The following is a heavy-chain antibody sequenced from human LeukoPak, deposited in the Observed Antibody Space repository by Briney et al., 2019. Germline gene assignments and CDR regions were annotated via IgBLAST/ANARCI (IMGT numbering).Heavy chain of an antibody. Sequence: SETLSLTCGIDGGSFSGHFWSWIRQPPGKGLEWIGEINHSGSATYNPSLKSRVTISVDTTRKHFSLELSSVTAADTAVYYCARGGLFVVVPAAIRKNRFDPWGQGTLVTVSS. V-gene: IGHV4-34*01. CDR2: INHSGSA. D-gene: IGHD2-2*02. CDR1: GGSFSGHF. J-gene: IGHJ5*02. CDR3: ARGGLFVVVPAAIRKNRFDP.